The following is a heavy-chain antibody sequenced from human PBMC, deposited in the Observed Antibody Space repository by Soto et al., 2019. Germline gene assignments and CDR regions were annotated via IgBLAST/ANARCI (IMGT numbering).Heavy chain of an antibody. CDR3: AREAIVAGATPVMGV. CDR1: GYTLTTFF. CDR2: INPGYPAGRST. D-gene: IGHD1-26*01. Sequence: QVQLVQSGAEVKKPGASVKVSCKASGYTLTTFFMHWARQAPGQGLEWMGVINPGYPAGRSTPYAVQFHGRVTMTTDPFTSTVYMELSRLRSDDTAVYYCAREAIVAGATPVMGVWGQGTTVTVSS. V-gene: IGHV1-46*01. J-gene: IGHJ6*02.